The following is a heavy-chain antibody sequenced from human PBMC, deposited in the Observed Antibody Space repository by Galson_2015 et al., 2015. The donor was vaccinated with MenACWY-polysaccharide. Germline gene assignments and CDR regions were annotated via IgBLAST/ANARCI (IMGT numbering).Heavy chain of an antibody. Sequence: SLRLSCAASGFTFSSYAMHWVRQAPGKGLEWVAVISYDGSNEYYAGSVQGRFTISRDNSKSTLYLQMTSLRAEDTAVYYCARDRAREVISNAFDIWGQGTMVIVSS. D-gene: IGHD3-10*01. V-gene: IGHV3-30-3*01. CDR2: ISYDGSNE. J-gene: IGHJ3*02. CDR3: ARDRAREVISNAFDI. CDR1: GFTFSSYA.